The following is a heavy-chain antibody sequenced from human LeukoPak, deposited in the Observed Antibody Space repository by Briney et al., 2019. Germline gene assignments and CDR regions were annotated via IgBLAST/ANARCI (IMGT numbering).Heavy chain of an antibody. CDR3: ARGYNWGSPTRNFYYLDV. CDR1: GGSISSYY. V-gene: IGHV4-4*07. Sequence: SETLSLTCTVSGGSISSYYWSWIRQPAGKGLEWIGRIYTSGSTNYNPSLKSRVTMSADTSKNQFSLKLRSVTAADTAVYYCARGYNWGSPTRNFYYLDVWGKGTTVTVSS. CDR2: IYTSGST. D-gene: IGHD7-27*01. J-gene: IGHJ6*03.